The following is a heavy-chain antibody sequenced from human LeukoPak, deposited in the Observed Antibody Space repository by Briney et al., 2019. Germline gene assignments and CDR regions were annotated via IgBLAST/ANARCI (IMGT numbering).Heavy chain of an antibody. Sequence: GGSLRLSCAASGFTFDDYGMSWVRQAPGKGLEWVSGINWNGGTTGYADSVKGRFTISRDNAKNSPYLQMNSLRAEDTALYYCAREGSGSPHYGMDVWGQGTTVTVSS. CDR3: AREGSGSPHYGMDV. V-gene: IGHV3-20*04. J-gene: IGHJ6*02. CDR1: GFTFDDYG. CDR2: INWNGGTT. D-gene: IGHD3-10*01.